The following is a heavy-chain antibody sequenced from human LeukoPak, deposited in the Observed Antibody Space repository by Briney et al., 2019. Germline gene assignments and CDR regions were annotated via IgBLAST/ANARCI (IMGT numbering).Heavy chain of an antibody. D-gene: IGHD1-26*01. J-gene: IGHJ6*03. Sequence: ASVKVSCKASGYTFISYGITWVRQAPGQGLEWMGWISPYTTKTNYAQSLQGRVTMTTDTSTSTAYMELRSLRSDDTAVYYCAREGGVGPTAPPDYYSYQMTSGAKGPRSPSP. V-gene: IGHV1-18*01. CDR3: AREGGVGPTAPPDYYSYQMTS. CDR2: ISPYTTKT. CDR1: GYTFISYG.